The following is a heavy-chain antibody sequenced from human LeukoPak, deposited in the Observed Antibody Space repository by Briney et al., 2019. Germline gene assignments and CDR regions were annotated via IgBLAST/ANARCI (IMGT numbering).Heavy chain of an antibody. CDR1: GGSISSHY. Sequence: SSETLSLTCTVSGGSISSHYWSWIRQPPGKGLEWIGYIYYSGSTNYNPSLKSRVTISVDTSKNQFSLKLSSVTAADTAVYYCARARESMATAGSYFDYWGQGTLVTVSS. J-gene: IGHJ4*02. CDR3: ARARESMATAGSYFDY. D-gene: IGHD6-13*01. V-gene: IGHV4-59*11. CDR2: IYYSGST.